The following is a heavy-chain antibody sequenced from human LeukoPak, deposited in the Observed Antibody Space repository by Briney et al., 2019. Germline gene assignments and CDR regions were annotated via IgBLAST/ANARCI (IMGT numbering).Heavy chain of an antibody. CDR3: ARYGSGTYPRFDY. Sequence: SETLSLTCTVSGGSIRGYYWSWIRQPPGKGLEWIGYIYYSGSTNYNPSLQSRVTISVDTSNNQFSLNLTSVTAADTAVYYCARYGSGTYPRFDYWGQGILVTVSS. V-gene: IGHV4-59*08. CDR1: GGSIRGYY. J-gene: IGHJ4*02. CDR2: IYYSGST. D-gene: IGHD3-10*01.